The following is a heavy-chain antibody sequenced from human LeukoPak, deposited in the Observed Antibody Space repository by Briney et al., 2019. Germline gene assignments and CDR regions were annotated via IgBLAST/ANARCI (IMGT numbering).Heavy chain of an antibody. D-gene: IGHD1-26*01. CDR3: ARRIGGSAEIDY. CDR1: GGSISSGGYS. CDR2: IYHSGST. Sequence: SQTLSLTCAVSGGSISSGGYSWSWIRQPPGKGLEWIGYIYHSGSTYYNPSLKSRVTISVDTSKNQFSLKLSSVTAADTAVFYCARRIGGSAEIDYWGQGTLVTVSS. J-gene: IGHJ4*02. V-gene: IGHV4-30-2*03.